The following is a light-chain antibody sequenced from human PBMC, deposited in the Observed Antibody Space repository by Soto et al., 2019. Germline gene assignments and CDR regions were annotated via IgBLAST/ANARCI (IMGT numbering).Light chain of an antibody. J-gene: IGKJ4*01. CDR2: DAS. Sequence: EIVLTQSPASLSLSPGERATLSCRASHSVGSSLGWYQQRPGQAPRLLIYDASNRATGIPARFSGSGSGTDFTLTISSLVPEDFAVYYCQQRSNWPLTFGGGTKVEIK. V-gene: IGKV3-11*01. CDR3: QQRSNWPLT. CDR1: HSVGSS.